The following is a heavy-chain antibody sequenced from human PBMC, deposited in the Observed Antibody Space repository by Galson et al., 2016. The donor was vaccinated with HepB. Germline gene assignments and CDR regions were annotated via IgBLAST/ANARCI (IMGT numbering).Heavy chain of an antibody. CDR3: ARAPATSGLTY. CDR1: GYTFTNYD. J-gene: IGHJ4*02. CDR2: LIPMFRTP. Sequence: SVKVSCKASGYTFTNYDFNWVRQATGQGLEWMGGLIPMFRTPNYAQRFQDRVTISADESTSTAYLELTSLRFEDTAVYYCARAPATSGLTYWGQGTLVSVSS. V-gene: IGHV1-69*13. D-gene: IGHD6-25*01.